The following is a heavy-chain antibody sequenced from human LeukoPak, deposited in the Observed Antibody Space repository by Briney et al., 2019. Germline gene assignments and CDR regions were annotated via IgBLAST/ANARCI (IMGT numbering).Heavy chain of an antibody. Sequence: ASVKVSCKASGYTFTGYYMHWVRQAPGQGLEWMGWINPNSGGTNYAQKFQGWVTMTRDTSTSTVYMELSSLRSEDTAVYYCARGSGIAAADDWFDPWGQGTLVTVSS. V-gene: IGHV1-2*04. D-gene: IGHD6-13*01. CDR3: ARGSGIAAADDWFDP. J-gene: IGHJ5*02. CDR2: INPNSGGT. CDR1: GYTFTGYY.